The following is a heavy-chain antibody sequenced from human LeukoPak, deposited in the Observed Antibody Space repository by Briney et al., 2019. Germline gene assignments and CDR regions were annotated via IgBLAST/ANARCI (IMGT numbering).Heavy chain of an antibody. Sequence: GGSLRLSCVGSGFSLNEYGIHWVRQAPGKGLEWVAVVSYDGSHKYYADSVKGRFTISRDTSSDTVSLQMNSLRVEDTAFYYSARDRINMMVLGHDSGLDRWGQGTLVTVSS. D-gene: IGHD3-22*01. CDR3: ARDRINMMVLGHDSGLDR. CDR1: GFSLNEYG. CDR2: VSYDGSHK. J-gene: IGHJ5*02. V-gene: IGHV3-30*03.